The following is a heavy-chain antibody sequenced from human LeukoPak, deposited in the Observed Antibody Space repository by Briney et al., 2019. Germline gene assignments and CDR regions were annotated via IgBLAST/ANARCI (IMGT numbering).Heavy chain of an antibody. CDR3: ARAEVVVPAVNWFDP. D-gene: IGHD2-2*01. J-gene: IGHJ5*02. Sequence: PSETLSLTCTVSGGSIRSFYWSWIRQPPGKGLEWIGYIYYSGSTNYNPSLKSRVTRSVDTSKNQFSLKLSSVTAADTAVYYCARAEVVVPAVNWFDPWGQGTLVTVSS. CDR1: GGSIRSFY. CDR2: IYYSGST. V-gene: IGHV4-59*01.